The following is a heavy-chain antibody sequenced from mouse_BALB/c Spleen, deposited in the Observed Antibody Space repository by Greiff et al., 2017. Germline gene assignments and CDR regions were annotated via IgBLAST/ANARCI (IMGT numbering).Heavy chain of an antibody. V-gene: IGHV1S135*01. CDR2: IDPYNGGT. CDR3: ARDYYGSSPWFAY. Sequence: EVKVVESGPELVKPGASVKVSCKASGYSFTDYNMYWVKQSHGKSLEWIGYIDPYNGGTSYNQKFKGKATLTVDKSSSTAFMHLNSLTSEDSAVYYCARDYYGSSPWFAYWGQGTLVTVSA. D-gene: IGHD1-1*01. CDR1: GYSFTDYN. J-gene: IGHJ3*01.